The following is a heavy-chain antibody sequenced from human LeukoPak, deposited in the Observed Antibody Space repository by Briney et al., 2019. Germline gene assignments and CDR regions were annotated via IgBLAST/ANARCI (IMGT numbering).Heavy chain of an antibody. CDR2: ISTYNGNT. Sequence: GASVKVSCKGSGYNFDRYGVNWVRQAPGQGLEWVGWISTYNGNTFYAQKFEGRVSMTTDTSTNTVYMDLRSLRSDDTAVYYCARRRYYDFWSGLPGWYFDLWGRGTLVTVSS. CDR3: ARRRYYDFWSGLPGWYFDL. CDR1: GYNFDRYG. V-gene: IGHV1-18*04. J-gene: IGHJ2*01. D-gene: IGHD3-3*01.